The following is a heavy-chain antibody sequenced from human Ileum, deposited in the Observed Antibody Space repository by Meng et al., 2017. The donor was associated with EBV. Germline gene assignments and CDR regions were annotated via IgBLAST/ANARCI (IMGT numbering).Heavy chain of an antibody. J-gene: IGHJ4*02. CDR1: GDSVYNNKAA. D-gene: IGHD3-3*01. CDR3: AREEWNYLGY. Sequence: QVQLQQSGPGLVTPSXALSLTCDISGDSVYNNKAAWTWIRQSPSRGLEWLGRTYYTSKWYNDYAVSVKSRITINPDTSKNQFSLQLNSMTPEDTAVYYCAREEWNYLGYWGQGTLVTVSS. CDR2: TYYTSKWYN. V-gene: IGHV6-1*01.